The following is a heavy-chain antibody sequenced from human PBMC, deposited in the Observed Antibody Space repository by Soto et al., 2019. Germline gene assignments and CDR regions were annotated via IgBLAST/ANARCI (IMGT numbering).Heavy chain of an antibody. Sequence: GESLKISCKASGYIFTNYWIGWVRQMPGKGLEWMGIIYPGDSDTRYSPSFQGQVTISADKSISTAYLQWSSLKASDTAIYYCARFSMTTVTPFDWGQGTLVTVS. D-gene: IGHD4-17*01. CDR2: IYPGDSDT. CDR3: ARFSMTTVTPFD. CDR1: GYIFTNYW. V-gene: IGHV5-51*01. J-gene: IGHJ4*02.